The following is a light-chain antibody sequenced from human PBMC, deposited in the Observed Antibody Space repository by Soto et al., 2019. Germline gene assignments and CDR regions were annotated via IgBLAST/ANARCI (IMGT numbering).Light chain of an antibody. Sequence: IQMTQSPSSLSASVGERVTITCRSSQSISTSLIWYQQKPGKAPKLLIYATSALPSGVPSRFSGSGSGTDFTLTISSLQPEDFATYFCQQSYSTPITFGQGTRLEIK. J-gene: IGKJ5*01. V-gene: IGKV1-39*01. CDR2: ATS. CDR3: QQSYSTPIT. CDR1: QSISTS.